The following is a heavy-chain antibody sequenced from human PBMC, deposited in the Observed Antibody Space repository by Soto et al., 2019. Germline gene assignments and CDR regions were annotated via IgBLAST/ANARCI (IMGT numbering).Heavy chain of an antibody. CDR2: ISPDGINK. V-gene: IGHV3-30*18. CDR1: GFTFSDYG. D-gene: IGHD6-19*01. CDR3: VKPSGWYPDY. Sequence: QVQVVESGGCVVQPGGALRLSCAVSGFTFSDYGMHWVRQAPGKGLEWVAVISPDGINKYYPDSLRGRFTISRDNSKNTLYLQISSLRGEDTAVYYCVKPSGWYPDYWGQGTHVTVSS. J-gene: IGHJ4*02.